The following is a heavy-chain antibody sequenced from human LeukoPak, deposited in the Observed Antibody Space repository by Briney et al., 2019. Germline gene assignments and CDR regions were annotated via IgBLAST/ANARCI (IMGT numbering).Heavy chain of an antibody. J-gene: IGHJ3*02. CDR2: IKPDATEK. CDR1: GFTFSSYW. V-gene: IGHV3-7*01. CDR3: ARGVWSSRNAFDI. D-gene: IGHD1-14*01. Sequence: PGGSLRLSCGASGFTFSSYWMSWVRQAPGKGLEWVANIKPDATEKHYVDSVRGRFTISRDNAQNSLSLEMSSLRAEDTAVYYCARGVWSSRNAFDIWGQGTMVTVSS.